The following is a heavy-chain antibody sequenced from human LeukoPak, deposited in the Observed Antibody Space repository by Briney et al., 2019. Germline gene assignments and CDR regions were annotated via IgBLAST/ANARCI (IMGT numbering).Heavy chain of an antibody. V-gene: IGHV3-23*01. D-gene: IGHD3-22*01. CDR3: AKEYYYDSSGYYSYAFDI. CDR1: GFTFSSYG. CDR2: ISGSGGST. Sequence: PGGSLRLSCAASGFTFSSYGMSWVRQAPGKGLEWVSAISGSGGSTYYADSVKGRFTISRDNSKNTLYLQMNSLRAEDTAVYYCAKEYYYDSSGYYSYAFDIWGQGTMVTVSS. J-gene: IGHJ3*02.